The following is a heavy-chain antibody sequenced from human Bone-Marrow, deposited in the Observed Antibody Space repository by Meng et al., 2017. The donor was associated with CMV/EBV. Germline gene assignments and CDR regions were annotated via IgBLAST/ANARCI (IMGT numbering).Heavy chain of an antibody. Sequence: GESLKISCAASGFTFSNAWMSWVRQAPGKGLEWVSYISSSSSYIYYADSVKGRFTISRDNAKNSLYLQMNSLRAEDTAVYYCARDWQLLYHGNYYYYGMDVWGQGTTVTVSS. V-gene: IGHV3-21*05. CDR2: ISSSSSYI. J-gene: IGHJ6*02. CDR1: GFTFSNAW. CDR3: ARDWQLLYHGNYYYYGMDV. D-gene: IGHD2-15*01.